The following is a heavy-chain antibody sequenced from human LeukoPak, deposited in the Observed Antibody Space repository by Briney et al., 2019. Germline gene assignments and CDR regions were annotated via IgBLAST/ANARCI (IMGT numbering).Heavy chain of an antibody. V-gene: IGHV3-53*01. CDR3: ARGVSGHYGNDY. CDR2: IYGGGKT. D-gene: IGHD3-22*01. Sequence: GGSLRLSCAASGLIVSRNYLSWVRQAPGKGLEWVSVIYGGGKTYYAHSVKGRFTISRDNAENTLYLQMNSLRVEDTAVYYRARGVSGHYGNDYWGQGTLVTASS. CDR1: GLIVSRNY. J-gene: IGHJ4*02.